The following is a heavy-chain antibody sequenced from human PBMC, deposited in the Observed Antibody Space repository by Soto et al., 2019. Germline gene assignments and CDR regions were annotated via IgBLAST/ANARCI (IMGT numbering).Heavy chain of an antibody. CDR2: ISYSGAT. D-gene: IGHD3-22*01. Sequence: PSETLSLTCAFSGGSISSTTYYCGWIRQPPGKGLDWIGTISYSGATYYNPSLKSRVTISVDTSNNQLFLKLTSVTAADTAVYYCATDLYYYETTGFYFFLPLDYGGQGALVTVS. V-gene: IGHV4-39*01. J-gene: IGHJ4*02. CDR3: ATDLYYYETTGFYFFLPLDY. CDR1: GGSISSTTYY.